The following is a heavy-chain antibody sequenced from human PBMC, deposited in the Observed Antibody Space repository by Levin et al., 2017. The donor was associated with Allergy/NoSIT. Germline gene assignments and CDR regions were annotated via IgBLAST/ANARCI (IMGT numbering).Heavy chain of an antibody. CDR3: ARDRHDYCLRAYYYYYMDV. Sequence: SGGSLRLSCTVSGGSVSSGSYYWSWIRQPPGKGLEWIGYIYYSGSTNYNPSLKSRVTISVDTSKNQFSLKLSSVTAADTAVYYCARDRHDYCLRAYYYYYMDVWGKGTTVTVSS. CDR1: GGSVSSGSYY. V-gene: IGHV4-61*01. CDR2: IYYSGST. J-gene: IGHJ6*03. D-gene: IGHD4-11*01.